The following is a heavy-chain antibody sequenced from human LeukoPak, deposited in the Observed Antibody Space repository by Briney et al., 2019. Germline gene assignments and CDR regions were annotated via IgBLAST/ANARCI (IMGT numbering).Heavy chain of an antibody. V-gene: IGHV3-30-3*01. Sequence: GGSLRLSCAASGFTFSSYAMHWVRQAPGKGLEWVAVISYDGSNKYYADSVKGRFTISRDNSKNTLYLQMNSLRAKDTAVYYCARDPGGYSYGYEGVYFDYWGQGTLVTVSS. D-gene: IGHD5-18*01. CDR1: GFTFSSYA. CDR2: ISYDGSNK. CDR3: ARDPGGYSYGYEGVYFDY. J-gene: IGHJ4*02.